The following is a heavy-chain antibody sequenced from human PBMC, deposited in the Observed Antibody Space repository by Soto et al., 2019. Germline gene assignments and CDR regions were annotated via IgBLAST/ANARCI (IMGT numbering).Heavy chain of an antibody. CDR3: ARAWYDSSGYVFDY. D-gene: IGHD3-22*01. V-gene: IGHV3-7*01. J-gene: IGHJ4*02. Sequence: GGSLRLSCAASGFTFSSYWMSWVRQAPGKGLEWVANIKQDGSEKYYVDSVKGRFTISRDNAKNSLYLQMNSLRAEDTAVYYCARAWYDSSGYVFDYWGQGTLVTVSS. CDR2: IKQDGSEK. CDR1: GFTFSSYW.